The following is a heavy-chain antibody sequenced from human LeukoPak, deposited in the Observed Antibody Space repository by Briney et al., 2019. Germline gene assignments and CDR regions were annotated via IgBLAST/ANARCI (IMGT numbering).Heavy chain of an antibody. CDR2: INSDGSSL. J-gene: IGHJ6*02. Sequence: GGSLRLSCAASGFTLNTYWMNWVRQAPGKGLVWVSRINSDGSSLTYADSVKGRFTVSRDNAKNTLYLQMSNLRAEDTAVYFCARGGGLDVWGQGATVTVSS. V-gene: IGHV3-74*03. CDR1: GFTLNTYW. D-gene: IGHD3-16*01. CDR3: ARGGGLDV.